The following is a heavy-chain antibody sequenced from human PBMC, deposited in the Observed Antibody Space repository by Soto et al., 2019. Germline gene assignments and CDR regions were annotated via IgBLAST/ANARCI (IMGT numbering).Heavy chain of an antibody. Sequence: PGGSLRLSCAVSGFSVSSNYLSWFRQAPGKGLEWVSVHYSGGSTYYADSVQGRFTISRDKSNNTLYLQMRRVRAEDTAVYFCAXHRHPRGTVGATSPLDPWGQGTQVTVSS. J-gene: IGHJ5*02. V-gene: IGHV3-53*01. CDR2: HYSGGST. CDR1: GFSVSSNY. D-gene: IGHD1-26*01. CDR3: AXHRHPRGTVGATSPLDP.